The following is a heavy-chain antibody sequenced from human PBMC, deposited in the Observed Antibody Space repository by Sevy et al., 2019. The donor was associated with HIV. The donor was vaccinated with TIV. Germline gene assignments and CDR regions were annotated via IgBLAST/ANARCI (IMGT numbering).Heavy chain of an antibody. CDR1: EYTFIDYY. CDR2: INPKRGGA. CDR3: AREEIGYGMDV. Sequence: ASVKVSCKATEYTFIDYYIHWVRQAPGQGLEWMGWINPKRGGANYAQSFQGRVTMTRDTSLNTIYMQLTSLRGDDTAVYYGAREEIGYGMDVWGQGPAVTVSS. V-gene: IGHV1-2*02. J-gene: IGHJ6*02.